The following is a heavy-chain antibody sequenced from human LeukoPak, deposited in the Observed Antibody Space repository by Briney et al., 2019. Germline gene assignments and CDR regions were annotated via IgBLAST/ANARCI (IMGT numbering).Heavy chain of an antibody. CDR3: AKIGGYCTNGVCYTPYYFDY. J-gene: IGHJ4*02. CDR1: GFTFSDYY. Sequence: GGSLRLSCAASGFTFSDYYMSWIRQAPGKGLEWVSYISSSGSTTYYADSVKGRFTISRDNSKNTLYLQMNSLRAEDTAVYYCAKIGGYCTNGVCYTPYYFDYWGQGTLVTVSS. V-gene: IGHV3-11*01. CDR2: ISSSGSTT. D-gene: IGHD2-8*01.